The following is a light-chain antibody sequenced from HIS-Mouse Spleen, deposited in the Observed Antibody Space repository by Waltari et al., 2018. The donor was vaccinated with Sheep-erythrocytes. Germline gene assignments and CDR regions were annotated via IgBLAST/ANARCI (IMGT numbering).Light chain of an antibody. CDR1: NIGSKS. V-gene: IGLV3-21*03. CDR2: DDS. Sequence: SYVLTQPPSVSVAPGKTARITCGGNNIGSKSEHWYQQKPGQAPVLVVYDDSDRPSGIPRRFSGSNSGNTATLTISRVEAGDEADYYCQVWDSSSDHRVFGGGTKLTVL. CDR3: QVWDSSSDHRV. J-gene: IGLJ2*01.